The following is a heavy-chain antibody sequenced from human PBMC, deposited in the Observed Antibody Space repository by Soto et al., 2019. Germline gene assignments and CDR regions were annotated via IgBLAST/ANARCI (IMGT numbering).Heavy chain of an antibody. CDR2: ISSDGSNK. V-gene: IGHV3-30*18. Sequence: QVQLVESGGGVVQPGRSLSLSCAASGFTFRNYVMHWVRQAPGKGLEWVAVISSDGSNKYYADSVKGRFTISRDNSKNTLYLQMNSLRSEDTAVYYCTKDRATNRHYGGQGTLVTVSS. CDR3: TKDRATNRHY. J-gene: IGHJ4*02. CDR1: GFTFRNYV.